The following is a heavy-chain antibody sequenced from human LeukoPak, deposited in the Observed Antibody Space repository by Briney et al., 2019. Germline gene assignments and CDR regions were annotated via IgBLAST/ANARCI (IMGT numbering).Heavy chain of an antibody. J-gene: IGHJ6*03. CDR3: ARERYCSSTSCHTIYYYYMDV. CDR1: GGTFSSYA. CDR2: IIPIFGTA. V-gene: IGHV1-69*05. D-gene: IGHD2-2*01. Sequence: GAPVKVSCKASGGTFSSYAISWVRQAPGQGLEWMGGIIPIFGTANYAQKFQGRVTITTDESTSTAYMELSSLRSEDTAVYYCARERYCSSTSCHTIYYYYMDVWGKGTTVTVSS.